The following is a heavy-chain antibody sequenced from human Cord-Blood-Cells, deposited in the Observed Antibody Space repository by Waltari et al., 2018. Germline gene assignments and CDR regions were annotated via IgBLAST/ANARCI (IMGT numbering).Heavy chain of an antibody. Sequence: QVQPVQSGAEVKKPGASVKVPCEASGSTFTSYGITWVRQAPGQGLEWMGWISAYNGNTNYAQKLQGRVTMTTDTSTSTAYMELRSLRSDDTAVYYCARAAPYGVIDYWGQGTLVTVSS. V-gene: IGHV1-18*04. J-gene: IGHJ4*02. CDR1: GSTFTSYG. CDR3: ARAAPYGVIDY. D-gene: IGHD4-17*01. CDR2: ISAYNGNT.